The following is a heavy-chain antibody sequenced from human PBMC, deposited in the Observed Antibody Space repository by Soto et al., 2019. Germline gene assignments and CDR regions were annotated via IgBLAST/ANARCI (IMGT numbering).Heavy chain of an antibody. V-gene: IGHV1-18*01. CDR1: VYTFTNYG. CDR2: INVYNGNT. Sequence: ASVKVCCKASVYTFTNYGISWVRQAPGQGLEWMGWINVYNGNTKYAQKVQGRVTMTTDTSTSTAYMELRSLRSDDTAVYYCARGVGSGSYYNQYNWFDPWGQGTPVTVSS. J-gene: IGHJ5*02. CDR3: ARGVGSGSYYNQYNWFDP. D-gene: IGHD3-10*01.